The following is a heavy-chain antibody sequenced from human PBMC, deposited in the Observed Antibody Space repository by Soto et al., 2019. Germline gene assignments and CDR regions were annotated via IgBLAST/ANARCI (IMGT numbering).Heavy chain of an antibody. J-gene: IGHJ4*02. CDR3: AESQVYYDSNDPTLKYYFDY. V-gene: IGHV3-33*01. CDR2: IWYDGSNK. Sequence: PGGSLRLSCAASGFTFSSYGMHWVRQAPGKGLEWVAVIWYDGSNKYYADSVKGRFTISRDNSKNTLYLQMNSLRAEDTAVYYCAESQVYYDSNDPTLKYYFDYWGQGTLVTVSS. D-gene: IGHD3-22*01. CDR1: GFTFSSYG.